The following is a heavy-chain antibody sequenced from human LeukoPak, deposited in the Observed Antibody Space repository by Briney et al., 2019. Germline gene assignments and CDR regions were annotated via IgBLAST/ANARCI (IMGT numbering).Heavy chain of an antibody. D-gene: IGHD3-22*01. J-gene: IGHJ5*02. CDR3: ARETDYYDSGGYYLQWFDP. CDR2: IYYSGST. V-gene: IGHV4-59*12. Sequence: SETLSLTCSVSGGSISSYYWNWIRQPPGKRLEWIGYIYYSGSTSYKPSLKSRVTISLDTSKNQFSLKLSSVTAADTAVYYCARETDYYDSGGYYLQWFDPWGQGTLVTVSS. CDR1: GGSISSYY.